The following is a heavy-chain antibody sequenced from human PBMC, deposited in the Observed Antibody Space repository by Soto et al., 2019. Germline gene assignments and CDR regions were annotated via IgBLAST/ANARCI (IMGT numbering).Heavy chain of an antibody. CDR2: IYYSGST. CDR3: ARGPPNRFGVVITSWFDP. D-gene: IGHD3-3*01. CDR1: GGSISSYY. J-gene: IGHJ5*02. Sequence: SETLSLTCTVSGGSISSYYWSWIRQPPGKGLEWIGCIYYSGSTNYNPSLKSRVTISVDTSKNQFSLKLSSVTAADTAVYYCARGPPNRFGVVITSWFDPWGQGTLVTVSS. V-gene: IGHV4-59*01.